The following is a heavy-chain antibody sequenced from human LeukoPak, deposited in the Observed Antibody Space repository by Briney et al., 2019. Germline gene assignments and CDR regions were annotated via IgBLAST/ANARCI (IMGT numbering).Heavy chain of an antibody. J-gene: IGHJ5*02. CDR3: ARRLTQYDCFDP. V-gene: IGHV6-1*01. D-gene: IGHD2-2*01. CDR1: GDSVSSNSVT. Sequence: SQTLSLTFAISGDSVSSNSVTWNWIRQSPSRGLEWLGRTYYRSTWYNDHAVSVRGRITVNPDTSKNQFSLHLNSVTPEDTAVYYCARRLTQYDCFDPWGQGILVTVSS. CDR2: TYYRSTWYN.